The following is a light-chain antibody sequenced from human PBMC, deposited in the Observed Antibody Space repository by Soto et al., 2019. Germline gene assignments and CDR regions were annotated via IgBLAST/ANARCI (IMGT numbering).Light chain of an antibody. CDR2: GTS. J-gene: IGKJ1*01. CDR3: QHYGSTPWS. V-gene: IGKV3-20*01. Sequence: EVVLTQSPGTLSLSPGERATLSCRASQSVSSTYLAWYRQRPGQAPRLLIYGTSTRATDIPDRIRGSGSGTEVTLTVSRLEPEDFGVYYCQHYGSTPWSCGQGPMVEIK. CDR1: QSVSSTY.